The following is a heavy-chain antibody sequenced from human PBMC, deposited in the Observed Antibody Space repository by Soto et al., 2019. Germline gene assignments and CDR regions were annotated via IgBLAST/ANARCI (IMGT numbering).Heavy chain of an antibody. CDR1: GFTFSSYA. J-gene: IGHJ4*02. CDR3: ASPRLSSDGTTPIDY. CDR2: ISYDGSKK. V-gene: IGHV3-30-3*01. Sequence: ESVGGVVQPGRSLRLSCAASGFTFSSYAMHWVRQAPGKGLEWVEVISYDGSKKNYADSVKGRFTISRDNSTNTLYLQMNSLRAEDTAVYYCASPRLSSDGTTPIDYWGQGTLVTVSS. D-gene: IGHD1-1*01.